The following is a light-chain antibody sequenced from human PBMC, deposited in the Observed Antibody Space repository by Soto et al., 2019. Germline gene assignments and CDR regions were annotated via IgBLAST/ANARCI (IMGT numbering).Light chain of an antibody. CDR2: AAS. CDR3: QQSYITPYT. V-gene: IGKV1-39*01. Sequence: DIQMTQSPSSVSASVGDTVTITCRASQSISVHLNWYQQKPGKVPNLLIYAASNLQSGVPSRFSGSGSETDFALTISSLQPEDFATYYCQQSYITPYTFGQGTKLEIK. CDR1: QSISVH. J-gene: IGKJ2*01.